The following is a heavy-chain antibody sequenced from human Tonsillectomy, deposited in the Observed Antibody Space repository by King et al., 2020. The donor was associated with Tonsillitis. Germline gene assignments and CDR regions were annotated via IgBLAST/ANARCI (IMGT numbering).Heavy chain of an antibody. CDR3: ARGLGGGYYDSTDWGGGMDV. D-gene: IGHD3-22*01. V-gene: IGHV3-7*01. CDR2: IKQDGSEK. Sequence: VQLVESGGGLVQPGGSLRLSCAASGFTFSSYWMSWVRQAPGKGLEWVANIKQDGSEKYYVDSVKGRFTISRDNAKNSLYLQMNSLRAEDPAVYYCARGLGGGYYDSTDWGGGMDVWGQGTTVTVSS. CDR1: GFTFSSYW. J-gene: IGHJ6*02.